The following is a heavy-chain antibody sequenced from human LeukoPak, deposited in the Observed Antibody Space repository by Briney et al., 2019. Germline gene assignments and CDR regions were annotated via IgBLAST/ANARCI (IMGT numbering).Heavy chain of an antibody. CDR2: INPHSGGT. Sequence: GASVKVSCKAYGYTFTGYYMHLVRQAPGQGLEWMGWINPHSGGTNYAQKFQGRVTMTRDTSISTAYMELSRLRSDDTAVYYCARVIFRAYFDYSGAFDIWGQGTMVTVSS. D-gene: IGHD3-22*01. J-gene: IGHJ3*02. CDR1: GYTFTGYY. CDR3: ARVIFRAYFDYSGAFDI. V-gene: IGHV1-2*02.